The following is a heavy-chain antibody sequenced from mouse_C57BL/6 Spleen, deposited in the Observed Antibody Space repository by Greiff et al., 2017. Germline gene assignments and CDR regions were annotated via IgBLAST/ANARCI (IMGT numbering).Heavy chain of an antibody. CDR1: GYTFTSYW. V-gene: IGHV1-72*01. J-gene: IGHJ4*01. D-gene: IGHD1-1*01. CDR2: IDPNSGGT. CDR3: ARGGITTVVATWAMDY. Sequence: QVQLQPGAELVKPGASVKLSCKASGYTFTSYWMHWVKQRPGRGLEWIGRIDPNSGGTKYNEKFKSKATLTVDKPSSTAYMQLSSLTSEDSAVYYCARGGITTVVATWAMDYWGQGTSVTVSS.